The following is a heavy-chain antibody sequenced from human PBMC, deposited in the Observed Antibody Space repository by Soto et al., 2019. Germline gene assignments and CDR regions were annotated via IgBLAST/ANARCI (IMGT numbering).Heavy chain of an antibody. CDR1: GFTFSSYS. CDR3: AKDCSELPKEHDAFDI. D-gene: IGHD2-15*01. V-gene: IGHV3-23*01. CDR2: ISGSGGST. J-gene: IGHJ3*02. Sequence: GGSLILSCAASGFTFSSYSMSWVRQAPGKGLEWVSAISGSGGSTYYADSVKGRFTISRDNSKNTLYLQMNSLRAEDTAVYYCAKDCSELPKEHDAFDIWGQGTMVTVS.